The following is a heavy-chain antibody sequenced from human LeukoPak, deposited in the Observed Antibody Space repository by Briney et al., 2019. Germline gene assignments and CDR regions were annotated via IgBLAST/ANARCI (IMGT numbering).Heavy chain of an antibody. Sequence: PGGSLRLSCAASGFTFSSYGMNWVRQAPGKGLEWVSYISSSGSTKYYADSVKGRFTISRDNARNSLYLQMNSLRAEDTAVYFCARGGLSIMGYWGQGTLVTVSS. V-gene: IGHV3-48*01. CDR2: ISSSGSTK. D-gene: IGHD2/OR15-2a*01. J-gene: IGHJ4*02. CDR1: GFTFSSYG. CDR3: ARGGLSIMGY.